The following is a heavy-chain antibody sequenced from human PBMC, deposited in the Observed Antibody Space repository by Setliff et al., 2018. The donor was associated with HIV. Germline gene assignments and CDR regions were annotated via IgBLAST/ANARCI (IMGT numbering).Heavy chain of an antibody. J-gene: IGHJ4*02. D-gene: IGHD6-6*01. V-gene: IGHV4-38-2*01. CDR1: GFSINSAYY. CDR2: IYHSGST. Sequence: LSLTCAVSGFSINSAYYWAWIRQPPGKGLEWIGNIYHSGSTLYKPSLKSRVTMSVDTSKNQFSLKLNSVTAADTAVYHCARLSSYRSSSYYFDYWGQGALVTVSS. CDR3: ARLSSYRSSSYYFDY.